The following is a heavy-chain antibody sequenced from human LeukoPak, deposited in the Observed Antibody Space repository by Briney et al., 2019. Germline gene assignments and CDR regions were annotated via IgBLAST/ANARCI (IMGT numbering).Heavy chain of an antibody. D-gene: IGHD3-10*01. J-gene: IGHJ4*02. CDR2: ISAYNGNT. Sequence: GASVKVSCKPSGYTFTSYGISWVRQAPEQGLEWMGWISAYNGNTNYAQKFQGRVIMTTDTSTSTAYLDLRSLRSDDTAVYYCARAGFGDLIAGPDYWGQGTLVTVSS. V-gene: IGHV1-18*01. CDR1: GYTFTSYG. CDR3: ARAGFGDLIAGPDY.